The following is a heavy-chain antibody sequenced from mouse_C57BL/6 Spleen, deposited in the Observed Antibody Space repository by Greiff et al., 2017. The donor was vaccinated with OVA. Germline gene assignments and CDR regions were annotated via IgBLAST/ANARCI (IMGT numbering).Heavy chain of an antibody. D-gene: IGHD2-10*02. CDR2: IDPETGGT. Sequence: QVQLQQSGAELVRPGASVTLSCKASGYTFTDYAMHWVKQTPVHGLEWIGAIDPETGGTAYTQKFKGKAILTADKSSSTAYMELRSLTSEDSAVYYCTRKGEYLYYFDDWGQGTTLTVSS. CDR3: TRKGEYLYYFDD. J-gene: IGHJ2*01. V-gene: IGHV1-15*01. CDR1: GYTFTDYA.